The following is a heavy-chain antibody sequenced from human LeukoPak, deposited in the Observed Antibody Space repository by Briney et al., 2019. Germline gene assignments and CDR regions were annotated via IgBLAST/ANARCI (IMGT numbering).Heavy chain of an antibody. J-gene: IGHJ6*04. CDR3: ARPARDYYYDSSGYWLAYDV. CDR1: GGSISSSSCY. D-gene: IGHD3-22*01. CDR2: IYYSGST. Sequence: SETLSLTCTVSGGSISSSSCYWGWIRQPPGKGLEWIGSIYYSGSTYYNPSLKSRVTISVDTSKNQFSLKLSSVTAADTAVYYCARPARDYYYDSSGYWLAYDVWGKGTTVTVSS. V-gene: IGHV4-39*01.